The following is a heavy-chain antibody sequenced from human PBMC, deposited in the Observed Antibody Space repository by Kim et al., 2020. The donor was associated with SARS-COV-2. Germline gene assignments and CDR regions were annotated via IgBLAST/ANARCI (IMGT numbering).Heavy chain of an antibody. CDR3: ARDGYYDSSGLPYYFDY. V-gene: IGHV1-69*13. Sequence: SVKVSCKASGGTFSSYAISWVRQAPGQGLEWMGGIIPIFGTANYAQKFQGRVTITADESTSTAYMELSSLRSEDTAVYYCARDGYYDSSGLPYYFDYWGQGTLVTVSS. D-gene: IGHD3-22*01. J-gene: IGHJ4*02. CDR1: GGTFSSYA. CDR2: IIPIFGTA.